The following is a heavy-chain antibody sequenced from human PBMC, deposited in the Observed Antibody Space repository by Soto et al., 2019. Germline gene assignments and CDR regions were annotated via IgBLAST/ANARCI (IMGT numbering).Heavy chain of an antibody. V-gene: IGHV1-8*01. J-gene: IGHJ6*02. CDR3: ARARRYDFWSGYAPYYGMDV. CDR2: MNPNSGNT. D-gene: IGHD3-3*01. CDR1: GYTFTSYD. Sequence: ASVKVSCKASGYTFTSYDINWVRQATGQGLEWMGWMNPNSGNTGYAQKFQGRVTMTRNTSISTAYMELSSLRSEDTAVYYCARARRYDFWSGYAPYYGMDVWGQGTTVTVSS.